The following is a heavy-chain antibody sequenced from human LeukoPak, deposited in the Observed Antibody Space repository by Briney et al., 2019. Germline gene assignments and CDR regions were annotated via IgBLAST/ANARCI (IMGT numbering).Heavy chain of an antibody. CDR3: ATEQRGAGLGFRYGSGSYNGMDV. J-gene: IGHJ6*02. CDR2: LDPDNGET. V-gene: IGHV1-24*01. CDR1: GYTLTELS. D-gene: IGHD3-10*01. Sequence: ASVKVSCKVSGYTLTELSMHWVRQAPGKGLEWMGCLDPDNGETLYAQKFQGRVTMTEDTSTDTAYMELSSLRSEDTAVYYCATEQRGAGLGFRYGSGSYNGMDVWGQGTTVTLSS.